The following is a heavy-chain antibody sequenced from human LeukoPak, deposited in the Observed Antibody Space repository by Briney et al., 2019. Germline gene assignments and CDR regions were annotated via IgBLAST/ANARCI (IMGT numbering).Heavy chain of an antibody. J-gene: IGHJ6*03. CDR1: GFTFSTYA. Sequence: GGSLRLSCAASGFTFSTYAMAWVRQAPGKGLVWVSRINSDGSNTSYADSVKGRFTISRDNAKNTLYLQMNSLRAEDTAVYYCARAIYYYYYMDVWGKGTTVTISS. CDR3: ARAIYYYYYMDV. CDR2: INSDGSNT. V-gene: IGHV3-74*01.